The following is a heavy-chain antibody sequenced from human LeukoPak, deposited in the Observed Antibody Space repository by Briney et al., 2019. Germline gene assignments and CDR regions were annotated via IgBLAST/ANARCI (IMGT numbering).Heavy chain of an antibody. Sequence: GGSLRLSCTASGFMFSSCAMKWVRQAPGKGLEWVSEIGASGVDSHYIDSVKGRFTISGDNSKNTLFLEMNSLRPEDTAIYYCAKDGGRRDDYWGQGTLVTVSS. J-gene: IGHJ4*02. CDR3: AKDGGRRDDY. D-gene: IGHD3-16*01. V-gene: IGHV3-23*01. CDR1: GFMFSSCA. CDR2: IGASGVDS.